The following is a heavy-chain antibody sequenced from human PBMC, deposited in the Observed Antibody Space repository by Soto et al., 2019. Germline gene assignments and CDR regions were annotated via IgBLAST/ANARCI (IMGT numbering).Heavy chain of an antibody. Sequence: QVQLVQSGAEVKKPGASVKVSCKASGYTFTSYGISWVRQAPGQGLEWMGWISSYKGNTNYAEKLQGRVTMTTDTSASTAYMELRSLRSDDPTVYYCARDRLRTTSVKPSHWFDPWGQGTLVTVS. J-gene: IGHJ5*02. CDR2: ISSYKGNT. D-gene: IGHD4-17*01. CDR3: ARDRLRTTSVKPSHWFDP. V-gene: IGHV1-18*01. CDR1: GYTFTSYG.